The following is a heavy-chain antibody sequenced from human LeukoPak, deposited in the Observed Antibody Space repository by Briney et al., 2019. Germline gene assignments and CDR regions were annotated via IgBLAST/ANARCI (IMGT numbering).Heavy chain of an antibody. CDR2: IYYSGST. J-gene: IGHJ4*02. V-gene: IGHV4-59*01. D-gene: IGHD3-22*01. CDR1: GGSISSYY. CDR3: ARRAYSSGYLFDY. Sequence: SETLSLTCTVSGGSISSYYWSWIRQPPGKGLEWIGYIYYSGSTNYNPSPKSRVTISVDTSKNQFSLKLSSVTAADTAVYYCARRAYSSGYLFDYWGQGTLVTVSS.